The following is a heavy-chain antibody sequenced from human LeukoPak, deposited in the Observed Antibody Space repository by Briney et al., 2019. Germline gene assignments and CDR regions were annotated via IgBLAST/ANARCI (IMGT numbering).Heavy chain of an antibody. D-gene: IGHD2/OR15-2a*01. CDR1: RFTFSNHH. V-gene: IGHV3-72*01. Sequence: GRSLRLSCATSRFTFSNHHMDWVRQAPGKGLEWVGRSMDKANSYSTAYATSVKGKLTIPRAGSKNSLYLQMNSLRTDDPAVYYCVSYYLGYWGQGTLVTVSS. CDR3: VSYYLGY. CDR2: SMDKANSYST. J-gene: IGHJ4*02.